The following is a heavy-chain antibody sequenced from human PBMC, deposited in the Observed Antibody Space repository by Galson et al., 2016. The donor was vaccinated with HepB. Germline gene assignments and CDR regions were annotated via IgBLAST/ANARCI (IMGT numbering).Heavy chain of an antibody. J-gene: IGHJ4*02. CDR3: AREAMVHGAAHFDY. D-gene: IGHD5-18*01. CDR1: GGSISSSSFY. CDR2: WYYRGSP. V-gene: IGHV4-39*01. Sequence: SETLSLTCTVSGGSISSSSFYWGWIRQPPGKRLEWIGSWYYRGSPFYNAAPRSRVSISVDTSKNQLSLQLSSVSAAGTAVYHCAREAMVHGAAHFDYWGLGILVTVSS.